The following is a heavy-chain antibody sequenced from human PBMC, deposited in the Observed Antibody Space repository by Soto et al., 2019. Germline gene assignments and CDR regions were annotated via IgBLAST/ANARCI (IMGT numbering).Heavy chain of an antibody. D-gene: IGHD4-4*01. CDR1: GRSMSSNY. Sequence: PSETLSLTCSVSGRSMSSNYWSWIRQSPDKGLEWLGYVFYGGTDYNPSLEGRVSVSVETSKSQFSLKLTSVTAADTAVYYCASYRGAFYFDSWGQGILVTVSS. J-gene: IGHJ4*02. CDR2: VFYGGT. V-gene: IGHV4-59*01. CDR3: ASYRGAFYFDS.